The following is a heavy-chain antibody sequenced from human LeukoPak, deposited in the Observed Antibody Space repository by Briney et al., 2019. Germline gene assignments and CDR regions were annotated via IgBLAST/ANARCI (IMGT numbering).Heavy chain of an antibody. CDR1: GYTFTGYY. V-gene: IGHV1-18*04. CDR2: ISAYNGNT. J-gene: IGHJ4*02. CDR3: AASYGDYWVSAEYYFDY. Sequence: ASVKVSCKASGYTFTGYYMHWVRQAPGQGLEWMGWISAYNGNTNYAQKLQGRVTMTTDTSTSTAYMELRSLRSDDTAVYYCAASYGDYWVSAEYYFDYWGQGTLVTVSS. D-gene: IGHD4-17*01.